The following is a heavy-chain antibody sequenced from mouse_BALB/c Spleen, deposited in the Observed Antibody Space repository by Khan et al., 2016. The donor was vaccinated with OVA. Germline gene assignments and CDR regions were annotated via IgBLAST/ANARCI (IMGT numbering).Heavy chain of an antibody. J-gene: IGHJ3*01. CDR1: GYTFTDYY. D-gene: IGHD1-2*01. CDR2: ISPGSGDT. V-gene: IGHV1-77*01. Sequence: QVRLQQSGAELARPGASVKLSCKASGYTFTDYYINWVKQRTGQGLEWIREISPGSGDTYYNEKFKGKATLTADKSSSTVYMQLSSLTAEASAVYCCARRNYFGYTFAYWGQGTLVTVSA. CDR3: ARRNYFGYTFAY.